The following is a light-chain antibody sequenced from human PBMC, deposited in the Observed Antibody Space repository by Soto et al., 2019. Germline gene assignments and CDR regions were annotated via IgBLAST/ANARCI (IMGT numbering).Light chain of an antibody. CDR1: QHIMSY. V-gene: IGKV1-39*01. CDR2: LAS. Sequence: DIRMTQSPSSLSASVGDRVTITCRTSQHIMSYLNWYQQRPGEAPQLLIYLASSLQSGVPSRFSGSGSGTEFTLTISSLQPDDFATYYCQQSYTTLTFGGGTKVEI. CDR3: QQSYTTLT. J-gene: IGKJ4*01.